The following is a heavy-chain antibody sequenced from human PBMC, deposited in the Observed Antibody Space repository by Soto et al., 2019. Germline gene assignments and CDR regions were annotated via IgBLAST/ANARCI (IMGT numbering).Heavy chain of an antibody. CDR2: ISGSGTST. J-gene: IGHJ4*02. Sequence: GGSLRLSCAASGFSFSSCEMSWVRQAPGKGLEWVSYISGSGTSTQYSDSVKGRFTISRDNAKNSLHLQMNSLGAEEMAVYYCASKIVTPGYHFYDYWGQGAVVTVAS. D-gene: IGHD3-9*01. V-gene: IGHV3-48*03. CDR1: GFSFSSCE. CDR3: ASKIVTPGYHFYDY.